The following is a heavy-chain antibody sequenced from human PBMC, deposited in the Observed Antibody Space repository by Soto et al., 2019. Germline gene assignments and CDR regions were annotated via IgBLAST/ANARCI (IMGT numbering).Heavy chain of an antibody. CDR2: FDPEDGET. Sequence: ASVKVSCKVSGYTLTELSMHWVRQAPGKGLEWMGCFDPEDGETIYAQKFQGRVTMTEDTSTDTAYMELSSLRSEDTAVYYCATDLGYCSSTSCYDYWGQGTLVTVSS. D-gene: IGHD2-2*03. V-gene: IGHV1-24*01. CDR3: ATDLGYCSSTSCYDY. CDR1: GYTLTELS. J-gene: IGHJ4*02.